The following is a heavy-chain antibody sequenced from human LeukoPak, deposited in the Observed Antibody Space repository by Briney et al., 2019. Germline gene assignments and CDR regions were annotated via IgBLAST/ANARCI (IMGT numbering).Heavy chain of an antibody. J-gene: IGHJ4*02. Sequence: SVKVSCKASGGTFSSYAISWVRQAPGQGLEWMGGIIPIFGTANYAQKFQGRFTITTDESTSTAYMELSSLRSEDTTVYYCARESFGEYGSGSYCFDYWGQGTLVTVSS. D-gene: IGHD3-10*01. CDR2: IIPIFGTA. CDR3: ARESFGEYGSGSYCFDY. CDR1: GGTFSSYA. V-gene: IGHV1-69*05.